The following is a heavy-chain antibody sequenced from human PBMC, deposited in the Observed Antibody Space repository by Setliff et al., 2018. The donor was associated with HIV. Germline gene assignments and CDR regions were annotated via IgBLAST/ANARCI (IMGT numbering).Heavy chain of an antibody. CDR3: ASGCLIGGSGPCRNFEF. CDR2: MNPISDHR. D-gene: IGHD3-9*01. Sequence: ASVKVSCKASNYTLINYDVNWVRQATGQGLEWMAWMNPISDHRGYAQKFQGRLTMTKDTSTSTVYMELSSLKSDDTAVYYCASGCLIGGSGPCRNFEFWGQGTLVTVS. CDR1: NYTLINYD. V-gene: IGHV1-8*02. J-gene: IGHJ4*02.